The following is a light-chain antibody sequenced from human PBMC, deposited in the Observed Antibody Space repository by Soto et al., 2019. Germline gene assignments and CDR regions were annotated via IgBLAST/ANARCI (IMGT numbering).Light chain of an antibody. CDR1: QSVLYSSNNKNY. V-gene: IGKV4-1*01. CDR3: QQYYNTPWT. Sequence: DIVMTQSPDSLAVSLGERANINCKSSQSVLYSSNNKNYLAWYQQKPGQPPKLLIYWASTRESGVPYRFSVSGSETDFTLSISSLQAEDVAVYYCQQYYNTPWTFGQGTKVEIK. CDR2: WAS. J-gene: IGKJ1*01.